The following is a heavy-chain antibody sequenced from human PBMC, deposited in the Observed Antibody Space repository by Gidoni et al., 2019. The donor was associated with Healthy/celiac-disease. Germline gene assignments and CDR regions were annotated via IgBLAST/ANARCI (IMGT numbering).Heavy chain of an antibody. CDR2: ISSSGSTI. Sequence: QVQLVESGGGLVKPGGSVRLSCAASGFTFSDYYMSWIRQAPGKGLEWVSYISSSGSTIYYADSVKGRFTISMDNAKNSLYLQMNSLRAEDTAVYYCATEILPYYYYGMDVWGQGTTVTVSS. CDR1: GFTFSDYY. J-gene: IGHJ6*02. CDR3: ATEILPYYYYGMDV. V-gene: IGHV3-11*01. D-gene: IGHD2-15*01.